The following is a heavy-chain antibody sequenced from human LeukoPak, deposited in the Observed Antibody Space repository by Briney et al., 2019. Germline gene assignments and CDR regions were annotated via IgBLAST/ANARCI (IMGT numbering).Heavy chain of an antibody. J-gene: IGHJ4*02. CDR3: ARRSITMVRGAIDY. V-gene: IGHV3-48*03. CDR2: ISSSGSTI. Sequence: GGSLRLSCAASGFTFSSYEMNWVRQAPGKGLEWVSYISSSGSTIYYADSVKGRFTISRDNAKNSLYLQMNSLRAEDTAVYYCARRSITMVRGAIDYWGQGTLVTVSS. D-gene: IGHD3-10*01. CDR1: GFTFSSYE.